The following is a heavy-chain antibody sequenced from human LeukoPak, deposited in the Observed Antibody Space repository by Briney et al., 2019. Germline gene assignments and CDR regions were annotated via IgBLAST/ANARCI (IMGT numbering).Heavy chain of an antibody. CDR3: ARDLVEYSSSSGDY. J-gene: IGHJ4*02. CDR1: GYTFISYA. V-gene: IGHV7-4-1*02. CDR2: INTNTGNP. Sequence: GASVKVSCKASGYTFISYAMNWVRQAPGQGLEWMGWINTNTGNPTYAQGFTGRFVFSLDTSVSTAYLQISSLKAEDTAVYYCARDLVEYSSSSGDYWGQGTLVTVSS. D-gene: IGHD6-6*01.